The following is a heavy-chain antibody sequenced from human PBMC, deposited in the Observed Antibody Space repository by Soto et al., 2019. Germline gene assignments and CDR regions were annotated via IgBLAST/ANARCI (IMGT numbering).Heavy chain of an antibody. CDR1: GFTFSDYA. V-gene: IGHV3-23*01. CDR2: IRGTDGTT. CDR3: ARKGGSFYGPFDY. D-gene: IGHD1-26*01. J-gene: IGHJ4*02. Sequence: GGSLRLSCAASGFTFSDYAMSWVRQAPGKGLEWVSTIRGTDGTTYYADSVKGRFTISRDNSKNTLYLQMNSLRAEDAAIYYCARKGGSFYGPFDYWRQGTLVTVSS.